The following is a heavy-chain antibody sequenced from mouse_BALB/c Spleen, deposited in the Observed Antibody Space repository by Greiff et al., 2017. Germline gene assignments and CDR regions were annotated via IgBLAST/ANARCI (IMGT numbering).Heavy chain of an antibody. CDR2: ISYSGST. CDR1: GYSITSDYA. D-gene: IGHD1-1*02. Sequence: EVKLQESGPGLVKPSQSLSLTCTVTGYSITSDYAWNWIRQFPGNKLEWMGYISYSGSTSYNPSLKSRISITRDTSKNQFFLQLNSVTTEDTATYYCASRYDYDAMDYWGQGTSVTVSS. CDR3: ASRYDYDAMDY. J-gene: IGHJ4*01. V-gene: IGHV3-2*02.